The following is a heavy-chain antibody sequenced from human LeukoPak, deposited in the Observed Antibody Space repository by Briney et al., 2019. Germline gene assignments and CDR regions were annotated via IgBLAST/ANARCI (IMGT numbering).Heavy chain of an antibody. CDR2: IYHSGST. V-gene: IGHV4-31*03. J-gene: IGHJ3*02. CDR3: ARDQTVIDPYDAFDI. CDR1: GDSISSGGYY. Sequence: SQTLSLTCTVSGDSISSGGYYWSWIRQHPGQGLEWIGYIYHSGSTYYNPSLKSRVTMSVDTSKNQFSLKLSSVSAADTAVYYCARDQTVIDPYDAFDIWGQGTMVTVSS. D-gene: IGHD3-22*01.